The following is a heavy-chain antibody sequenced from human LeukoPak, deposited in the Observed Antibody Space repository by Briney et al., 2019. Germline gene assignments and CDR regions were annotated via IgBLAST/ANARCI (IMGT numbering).Heavy chain of an antibody. Sequence: ASVKVSCRTSGYTFIDYYIHWVRQAPGQGLEWMGWVDPSSGGTKYAQKFQGRVTMTGDTSIRTAYMELNTLKSDDTAVYYCARGLGVSAGTGNYWGQGTLVTVSS. J-gene: IGHJ4*02. CDR2: VDPSSGGT. CDR3: ARGLGVSAGTGNY. V-gene: IGHV1-2*02. CDR1: GYTFIDYY. D-gene: IGHD3/OR15-3a*01.